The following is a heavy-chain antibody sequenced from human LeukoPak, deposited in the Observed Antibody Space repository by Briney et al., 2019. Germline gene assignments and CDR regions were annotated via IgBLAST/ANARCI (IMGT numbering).Heavy chain of an antibody. Sequence: SETLSLTCAVYGGSFSGYYWSWIRRPPGKGLEWIGEINHSGSTNYNPSLKSRVTISVDTSKNQFSLKLSSVTAADTAVYYCARGRRSWLFDYWGQGTLVTVSS. J-gene: IGHJ4*02. CDR2: INHSGST. D-gene: IGHD6-13*01. V-gene: IGHV4-34*01. CDR3: ARGRRSWLFDY. CDR1: GGSFSGYY.